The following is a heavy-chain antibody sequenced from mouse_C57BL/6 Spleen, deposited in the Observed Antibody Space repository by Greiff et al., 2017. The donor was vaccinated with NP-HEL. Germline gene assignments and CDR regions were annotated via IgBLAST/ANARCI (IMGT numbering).Heavy chain of an antibody. J-gene: IGHJ2*01. V-gene: IGHV5-4*03. CDR2: ISDGGSYT. D-gene: IGHD1-1*01. Sequence: EVKVVESGGGLVKPGGSLKLSCAASGFTFSSYAMSWVRQTPEKRLEWVATISDGGSYTYYPDNVKGRFTISRDNAKNNLYLQMSHLKSEDTAMYYCARGRYYDGSSYGGFDYWGQGTTLTVSS. CDR3: ARGRYYDGSSYGGFDY. CDR1: GFTFSSYA.